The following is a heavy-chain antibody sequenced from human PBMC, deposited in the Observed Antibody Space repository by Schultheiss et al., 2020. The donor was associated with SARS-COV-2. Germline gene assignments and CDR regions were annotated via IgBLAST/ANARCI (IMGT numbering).Heavy chain of an antibody. CDR3: ARSSGMWMTTVTYFDY. CDR1: GYSISSGYY. J-gene: IGHJ4*02. CDR2: IYYSGST. Sequence: SETLSLTCTVSGYSISSGYYWGWIRQPPGKGLEWIGSIYYSGSTYYNPSLKSRVTISVDTSKNQFSLKLGSVTAADTAMYYCARSSGMWMTTVTYFDYWGQGTLVTVSS. V-gene: IGHV4-38-2*02. D-gene: IGHD4-11*01.